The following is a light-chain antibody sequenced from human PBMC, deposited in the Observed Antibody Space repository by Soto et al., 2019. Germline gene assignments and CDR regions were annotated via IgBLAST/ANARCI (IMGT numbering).Light chain of an antibody. J-gene: IGKJ1*01. CDR1: QNIYNN. CDR3: LQYHNLWA. V-gene: IGKV3-15*01. CDR2: RAS. Sequence: IVMTQSPATLSVSPGERATLPCRASQNIYNNVAWYQHRPGQAPRLLIYRASTRATGVPARFSGSGFGTEYTLTISSLQSEDFAVYSCLQYHNLWAFGQGTKVDIK.